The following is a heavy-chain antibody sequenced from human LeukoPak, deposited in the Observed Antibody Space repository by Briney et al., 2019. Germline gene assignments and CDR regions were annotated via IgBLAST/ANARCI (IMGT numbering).Heavy chain of an antibody. J-gene: IGHJ3*02. CDR2: IYTSGST. Sequence: NTSQTLSLTCTVSGGSISSGSYYWSWIRQPAGKGLEWIGRIYTSGSTNYNPSLKSRVTISVDTSKNQFSLKLSSVTAADTAGYYCARALTRFDAFDIWGQGTMVTVSS. CDR1: GGSISSGSYY. V-gene: IGHV4-61*02. CDR3: ARALTRFDAFDI. D-gene: IGHD4-11*01.